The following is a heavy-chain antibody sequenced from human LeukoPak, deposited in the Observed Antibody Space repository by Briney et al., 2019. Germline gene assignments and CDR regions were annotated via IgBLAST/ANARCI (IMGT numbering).Heavy chain of an antibody. Sequence: SETLSLTCTVSGGSISSSNFYWGWIRQPPGKGLEWIGSIYYSGSTYYNPSLKSRVTVSVDTSKNQFSLKLSSVTAADTAVYYCARGFRRDYRYFDFERYFDYWGQGTLVTVSS. CDR2: IYYSGST. CDR3: ARGFRRDYRYFDFERYFDY. CDR1: GGSISSSNFY. D-gene: IGHD3-9*01. V-gene: IGHV4-39*07. J-gene: IGHJ4*02.